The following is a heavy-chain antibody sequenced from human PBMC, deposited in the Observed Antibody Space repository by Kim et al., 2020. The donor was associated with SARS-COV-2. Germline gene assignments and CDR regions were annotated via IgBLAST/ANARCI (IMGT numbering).Heavy chain of an antibody. CDR2: TYYRSKWYN. Sequence: SQTLSLTCAISGDSVSSNTAAWNWIRQSPSRGLEWLGRTYYRSKWYNDYAVSVKGRITINPDTSKNQFSLQLNSVTPEDTAVYYCAKRVYDSSGKSLWIDPWGQGTLVTVSS. D-gene: IGHD3-22*01. J-gene: IGHJ5*02. CDR1: GDSVSSNTAA. CDR3: AKRVYDSSGKSLWIDP. V-gene: IGHV6-1*01.